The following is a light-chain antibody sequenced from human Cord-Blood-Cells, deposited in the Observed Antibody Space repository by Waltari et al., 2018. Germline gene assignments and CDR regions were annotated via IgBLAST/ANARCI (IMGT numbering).Light chain of an antibody. CDR3: LSADSSGTYGV. CDR1: AFPKKH. Sequence: YELQQLPSLSVSLCQLPRIACAEKAFPKKHAPWYRQKPGQSPELVIYKDSERPAGIPERFSGSGSGTIVTLTISGVQAEDEADYDCLSADSSGTYGVFGGGTKLTVL. J-gene: IGLJ3*02. V-gene: IGLV3-16*01. CDR2: KDS.